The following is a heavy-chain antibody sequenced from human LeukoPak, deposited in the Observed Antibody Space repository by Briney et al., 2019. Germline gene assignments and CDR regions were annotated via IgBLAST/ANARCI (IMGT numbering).Heavy chain of an antibody. Sequence: PGGSLRLSCVPSGITFSNSALSWVRQAPGKGLEWVSTITKSGDQTHYADSVRGLFTISRDIFKNTLYLQMNSLRAEDTAVYYCVRGALEGGYGSDTWGQGTLVTVTS. D-gene: IGHD1-1*01. V-gene: IGHV3-23*01. CDR3: VRGALEGGYGSDT. J-gene: IGHJ5*02. CDR2: ITKSGDQT. CDR1: GITFSNSA.